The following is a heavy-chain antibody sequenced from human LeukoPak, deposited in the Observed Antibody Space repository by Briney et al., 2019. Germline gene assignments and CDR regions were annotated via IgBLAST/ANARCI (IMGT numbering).Heavy chain of an antibody. CDR3: VKVGLHDYGEYGVDY. CDR2: ISSNGGST. V-gene: IGHV3-64D*06. Sequence: GGSLRLSCSASGFTFSSYAMHWVRQAPGKGLEYVSAISSNGGSTYYADSVKGRFTISRDNSKNTLYLQMSSLRAEDTAVYYCVKVGLHDYGEYGVDYWGQGTLVTVSS. D-gene: IGHD4-17*01. J-gene: IGHJ4*02. CDR1: GFTFSSYA.